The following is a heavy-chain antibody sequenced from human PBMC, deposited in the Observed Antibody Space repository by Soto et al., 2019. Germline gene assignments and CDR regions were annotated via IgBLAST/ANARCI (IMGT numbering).Heavy chain of an antibody. CDR3: AGGPRCSYYYYMDV. CDR2: IRGSGGNT. V-gene: IGHV3-23*01. Sequence: EVQLLESGGGLVRAGGFLRLSCAAFGFTFSTYAMSWVRQAPGKGLEWVSAIRGSGGNTYYADSVKGRFTVSRDNSKNTLYLQMDCLRAEDTAVYYCAGGPRCSYYYYMDVWGKGTTVTVSS. CDR1: GFTFSTYA. D-gene: IGHD4-17*01. J-gene: IGHJ6*03.